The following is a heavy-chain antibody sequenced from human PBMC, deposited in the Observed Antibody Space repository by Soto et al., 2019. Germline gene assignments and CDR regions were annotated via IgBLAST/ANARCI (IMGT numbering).Heavy chain of an antibody. V-gene: IGHV3-23*01. J-gene: IGHJ6*02. D-gene: IGHD5-18*01. CDR1: GFTFSSYA. Sequence: GGSLRLSCAASGFTFSSYAMSWVRQAPGKGLEWVSAISGSGGSTYYADSVKGRFTISRDNSKNTLYLQMNSQGAEDTAVYYCAKPVDTAMEYYYYYGMDVWGQGTTVTVSS. CDR2: ISGSGGST. CDR3: AKPVDTAMEYYYYYGMDV.